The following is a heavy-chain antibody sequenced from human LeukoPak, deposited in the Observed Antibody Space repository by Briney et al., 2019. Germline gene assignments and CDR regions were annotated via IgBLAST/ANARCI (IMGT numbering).Heavy chain of an antibody. CDR1: GVTVSSNY. CDR3: AREATSSGWCYLDY. CDR2: IYNSGKI. J-gene: IGHJ4*02. D-gene: IGHD6-19*01. V-gene: IGHV3-66*01. Sequence: GGSLRLSCAVSGVTVSSNYMSWVRQAPGKGLEWVSIIYNSGKIYYADTVKGRFTISKDNSKNTLSLQMNNLRAEDTAVYYCAREATSSGWCYLDYWGQGTLVTVSS.